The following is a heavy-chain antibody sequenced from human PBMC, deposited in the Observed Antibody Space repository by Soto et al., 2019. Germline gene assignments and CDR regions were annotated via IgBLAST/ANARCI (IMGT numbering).Heavy chain of an antibody. Sequence: EVQLVESGGGLVQPGGSLRLSCAASGFTFSSYSMNWVRQAPGKGLEWVSYISSSSSTIYYADSVKSRFTISRDNAKNSLYLQMNSLRAEDTAVYYCARGSIDCSSTSCYDYWGQGTLVTVSS. J-gene: IGHJ4*02. CDR3: ARGSIDCSSTSCYDY. V-gene: IGHV3-48*01. CDR2: ISSSSSTI. D-gene: IGHD2-2*01. CDR1: GFTFSSYS.